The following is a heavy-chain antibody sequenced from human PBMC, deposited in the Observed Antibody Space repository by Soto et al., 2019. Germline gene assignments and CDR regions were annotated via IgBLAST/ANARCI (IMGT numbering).Heavy chain of an antibody. CDR2: IYDNGGA. V-gene: IGHV4-31*03. J-gene: IGHJ4*02. CDR3: ARVKGGTTRRAFDS. CDR1: GDSISSGGSY. Sequence: QVQLQESGPGLVKPSQTLSLTCTVSGDSISSGGSYWSWIRQHPGKGLEWIGDIYDNGGAYYSPSLRVRVVISLARSETQFSLRLSSVTAADTAVYYCARVKGGTTRRAFDSWGQGTLVTVSS. D-gene: IGHD1-7*01.